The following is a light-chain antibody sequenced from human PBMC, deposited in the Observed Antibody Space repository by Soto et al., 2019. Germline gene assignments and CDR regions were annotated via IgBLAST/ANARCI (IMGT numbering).Light chain of an antibody. CDR3: QQYGL. CDR2: GAS. V-gene: IGKV3-20*01. Sequence: EIVLTQSPGTLSLSPGERATLSCRASQSVSSSYLAWYQQKPGQAPRLLIYGASSRATGIPDRFSGSGSGKDFTLTISRLEPEDFAVYYCQQYGLFGQGTKVDIK. J-gene: IGKJ1*01. CDR1: QSVSSSY.